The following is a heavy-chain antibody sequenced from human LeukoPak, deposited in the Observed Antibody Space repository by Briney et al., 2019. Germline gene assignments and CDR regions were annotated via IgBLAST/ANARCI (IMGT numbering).Heavy chain of an antibody. Sequence: PGGSLRLSCAASGFTFSGYAMSWVRQVPGEGLEWVSAISASGSDTYYADSVKGRFTISRDNSKNTLYLQMNSLRAEDTAVYYCARESVAAADFFDYWGQGTLVTVSS. D-gene: IGHD6-13*01. J-gene: IGHJ4*02. CDR2: ISASGSDT. CDR1: GFTFSGYA. CDR3: ARESVAAADFFDY. V-gene: IGHV3-23*01.